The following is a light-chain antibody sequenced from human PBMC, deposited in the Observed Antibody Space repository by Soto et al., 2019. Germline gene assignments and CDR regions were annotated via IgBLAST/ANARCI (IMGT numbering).Light chain of an antibody. Sequence: EIVLTQSPGTLSLSPGERATFSCRASQSVSSSYLAWYQQTPGQAPRLLIYGASSRATGIPDRLSGSGSGTDFTLTISRLEPEDFAVYYCQQRSNWPPLLTFGGGTKVEIK. V-gene: IGKV3D-20*02. J-gene: IGKJ4*01. CDR2: GAS. CDR1: QSVSSSY. CDR3: QQRSNWPPLLT.